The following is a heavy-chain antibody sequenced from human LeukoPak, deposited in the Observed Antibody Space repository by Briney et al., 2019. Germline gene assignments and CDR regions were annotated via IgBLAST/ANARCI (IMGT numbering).Heavy chain of an antibody. CDR2: ISSSGSTI. J-gene: IGHJ5*02. CDR1: GFTVSSYE. Sequence: GGSLRLSCAASGFTVSSYEMNWVRQAPGKWLEWVSYISSSGSTIYYADSVKGRFTISRDNGANSLYLPMNSLRAEDTAVYYCARFVWGFPWFDPWGQGTLVTVSS. CDR3: ARFVWGFPWFDP. V-gene: IGHV3-48*03. D-gene: IGHD3-16*01.